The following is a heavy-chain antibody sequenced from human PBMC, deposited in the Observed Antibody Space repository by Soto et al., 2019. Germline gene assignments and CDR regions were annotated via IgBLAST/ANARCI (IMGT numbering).Heavy chain of an antibody. Sequence: SETLALTCTVSGGSISSYYWTWIRQPAGKGLEWIGRISTSGTTNYNPSLKSRVTMSVDTSKNQFSLKLNSVTAADTAVYYCARDRTVRGDWFDPWGQGTLVTVSS. CDR1: GGSISSYY. CDR3: ARDRTVRGDWFDP. CDR2: ISTSGTT. V-gene: IGHV4-4*07. J-gene: IGHJ5*02. D-gene: IGHD3-10*01.